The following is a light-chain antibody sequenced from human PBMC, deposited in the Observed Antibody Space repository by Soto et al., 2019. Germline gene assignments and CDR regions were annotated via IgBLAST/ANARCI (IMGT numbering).Light chain of an antibody. V-gene: IGLV2-14*01. Sequence: QSALTQPASVSGSPGQSITISCTGTSSEVGAYNYVSWYQQQPGKVPKLMIYDVSNRPSGVSNRFSGAKSGNTASLTISGLQAEYEADYYCSSYTSSSTPDVFGTGTKLTVL. CDR3: SSYTSSSTPDV. CDR1: SSEVGAYNY. CDR2: DVS. J-gene: IGLJ1*01.